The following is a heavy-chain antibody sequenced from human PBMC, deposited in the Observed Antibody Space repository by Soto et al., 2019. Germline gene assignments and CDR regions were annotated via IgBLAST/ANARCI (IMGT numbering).Heavy chain of an antibody. CDR2: ISSSGSTI. CDR1: GFTFSDYY. J-gene: IGHJ4*02. D-gene: IGHD6-19*01. Sequence: SGGSLRLSCAAYGFTFSDYYMSWVRQAPGKGLEWVSYISSSGSTIYYADSVKGRFTISRDNAKNSLYLQMNSLRAEDTAVYYCASSHVYSSGWSTFDYWGQGTLVTVSS. V-gene: IGHV3-11*01. CDR3: ASSHVYSSGWSTFDY.